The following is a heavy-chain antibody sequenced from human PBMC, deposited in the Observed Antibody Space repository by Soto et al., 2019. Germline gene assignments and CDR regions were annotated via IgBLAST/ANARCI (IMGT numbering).Heavy chain of an antibody. CDR3: VRPLPSGQTHARDV. V-gene: IGHV3-53*01. CDR1: GVSISSEDYY. Sequence: ETLSLTCTVSGVSISSEDYYMAWVRQAPGKGLEWASVIYNDGTTYYSQSVEGRFTISRDTSNNTLYLQMDRLRDEDTAVYYCVRPLPSGQTHARDVWGQGTTVTVSS. J-gene: IGHJ6*02. D-gene: IGHD3-10*01. CDR2: IYNDGTT.